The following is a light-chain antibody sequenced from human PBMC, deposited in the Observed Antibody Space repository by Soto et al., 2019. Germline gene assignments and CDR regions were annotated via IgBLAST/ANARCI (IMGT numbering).Light chain of an antibody. Sequence: QSVLTQPPSVSGAPGQSVTISCTGSSSNIGAGYDVHWYQQLPGTAPKLLIYGNNNRPSGVPDRFSGSKSGTSASLAITGLQAEDEADYYCQSYASSLSGYVFGTGTKVT. J-gene: IGLJ1*01. CDR3: QSYASSLSGYV. CDR1: SSNIGAGYD. CDR2: GNN. V-gene: IGLV1-40*01.